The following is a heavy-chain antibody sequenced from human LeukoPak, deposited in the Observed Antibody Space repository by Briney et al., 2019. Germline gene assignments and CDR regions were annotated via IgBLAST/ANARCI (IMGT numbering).Heavy chain of an antibody. J-gene: IGHJ4*02. V-gene: IGHV3-74*01. D-gene: IGHD2-21*02. CDR3: ARTSYCGGDCHFHFDY. CDR2: IDVDGSKT. CDR1: GFSFGNYW. Sequence: GGSLRLSCAASGFSFGNYWMHWVRQIPGKGLLGVSRIDVDGSKTDYADSVKGRFTISRDNARNTLYLQMSSLRDEDTALYFCARTSYCGGDCHFHFDYWGRGTLVTVSS.